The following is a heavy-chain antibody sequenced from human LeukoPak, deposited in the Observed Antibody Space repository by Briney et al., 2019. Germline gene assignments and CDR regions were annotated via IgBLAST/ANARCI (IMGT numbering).Heavy chain of an antibody. CDR3: ARGKPGYYFDY. CDR1: GGSISSSNW. CDR2: IYHSGST. D-gene: IGHD3-10*01. J-gene: IGHJ4*02. V-gene: IGHV4-4*02. Sequence: PSGTLSLTCAVSGGSISSSNWWSWVRQPPGKGLEWIGEIYHSGSTNYNPSLKSRVTISVDTSKNQFSLKLSSVTAADTAVYYCARGKPGYYFDYWGQGTLVTVSS.